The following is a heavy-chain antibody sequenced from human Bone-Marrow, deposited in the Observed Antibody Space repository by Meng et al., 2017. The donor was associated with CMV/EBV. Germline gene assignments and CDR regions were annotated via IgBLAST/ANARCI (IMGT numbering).Heavy chain of an antibody. V-gene: IGHV3-74*01. D-gene: IGHD6-13*01. J-gene: IGHJ3*02. CDR2: INSDGSST. CDR3: ARGGIAMGDAFDI. Sequence: GESLKISCAASGFTFNDSAMHWVRQAPGKGLEWVSRINSDGSSTSYADSVKGRFTISRDNAKNTLYLQMNSLRAEDTAVYYCARGGIAMGDAFDIWGQGTMVTVSS. CDR1: GFTFNDSA.